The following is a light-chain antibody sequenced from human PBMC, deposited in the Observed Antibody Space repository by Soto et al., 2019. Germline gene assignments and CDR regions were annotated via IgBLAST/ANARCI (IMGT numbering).Light chain of an antibody. J-gene: IGLJ2*01. CDR2: EVD. CDR1: TSDVAYYDL. CDR3: CTYAGHVPK. Sequence: QSALTQPPSVSGSPGQSITISCAGTTSDVAYYDLVSWYQQHPGRAPKLLIYEVDKRPSGISVRFSGSKSGATASLTISGLLPEDEAVYFCCTYAGHVPKFGGGTKLTVL. V-gene: IGLV2-23*02.